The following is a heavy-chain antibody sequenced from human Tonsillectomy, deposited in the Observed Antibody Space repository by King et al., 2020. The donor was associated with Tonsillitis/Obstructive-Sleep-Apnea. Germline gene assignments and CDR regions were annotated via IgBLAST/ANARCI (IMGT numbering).Heavy chain of an antibody. V-gene: IGHV1-18*01. Sequence: QLVQSGAEVKKPGASVKVSCKASGYTFTSYGISWVRQAPGQGLEWMGWISAYNGNTNYAQKLQGRVTMTTDTSTSTAYMELRSLRSDDTAVYYCARDSVSHYYGSSGYSTFEYWGQGTLVTVSA. D-gene: IGHD3-22*01. CDR2: ISAYNGNT. J-gene: IGHJ4*02. CDR1: GYTFTSYG. CDR3: ARDSVSHYYGSSGYSTFEY.